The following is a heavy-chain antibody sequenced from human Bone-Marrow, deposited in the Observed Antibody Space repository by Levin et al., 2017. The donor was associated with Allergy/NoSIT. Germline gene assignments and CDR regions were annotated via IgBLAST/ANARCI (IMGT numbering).Heavy chain of an antibody. Sequence: GESLKISCAASGFTFSSYGMHWVRQAPGKGLEWVAVISYDGSIKYYADSVKGRFTISRDNSKNTLYLQMNSLRAEDTAVYYCAKEDEGYCYGIWGQGTLVTVSS. CDR2: ISYDGSIK. J-gene: IGHJ4*02. V-gene: IGHV3-30*18. CDR1: GFTFSSYG. D-gene: IGHD5-18*01. CDR3: AKEDEGYCYGI.